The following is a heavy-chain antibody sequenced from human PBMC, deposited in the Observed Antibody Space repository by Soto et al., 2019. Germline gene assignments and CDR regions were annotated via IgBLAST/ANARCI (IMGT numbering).Heavy chain of an antibody. CDR2: ISYGGINN. J-gene: IGHJ4*02. CDR1: GFTFSNFP. CDR3: ARTTVVSGTPDFDY. V-gene: IGHV3-30-3*01. D-gene: IGHD4-4*01. Sequence: AGSLRLSCAASGFTFSNFPMHWVRQAPGKGLEWVAVISYGGINNYYADSVKGRFTISRDDSKNTVYLQMNGLRPEDTAVYFCARTTVVSGTPDFDYWGQGTLVTVSS.